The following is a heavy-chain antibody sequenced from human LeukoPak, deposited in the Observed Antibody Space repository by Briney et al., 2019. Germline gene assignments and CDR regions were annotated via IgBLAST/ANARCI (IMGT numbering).Heavy chain of an antibody. CDR2: INPNSGDT. J-gene: IGHJ4*02. CDR1: GYTFTGYY. V-gene: IGHV1-2*02. CDR3: AKSDTG. Sequence: ASVKVSCTASGYTFTGYYLHWVRQAPGQGLEWMGWINPNSGDTYYAQTFQGRVSMTRDTSISTAYMELTSLRSDDTAVYYCAKSDTGWGQGTLVTVSS. D-gene: IGHD1-14*01.